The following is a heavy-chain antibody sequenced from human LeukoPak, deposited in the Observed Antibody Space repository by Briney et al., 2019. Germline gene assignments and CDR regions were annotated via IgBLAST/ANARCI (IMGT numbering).Heavy chain of an antibody. CDR2: IYYSGST. Sequence: SETLSLTCTVSGGSISSSSYYWGLIRQPPGKGLELIGSIYYSGSTYYNPSLKSRVTISVDTSKNQFSLKLSSVTAADTAVYYCARHSPPPEGPYYFDYWGQGTLVTVSS. CDR1: GGSISSSSYY. V-gene: IGHV4-39*01. CDR3: ARHSPPPEGPYYFDY. J-gene: IGHJ4*02.